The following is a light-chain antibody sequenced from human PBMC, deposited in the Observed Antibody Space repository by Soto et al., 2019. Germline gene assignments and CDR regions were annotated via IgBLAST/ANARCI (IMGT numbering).Light chain of an antibody. CDR3: CSYAGSSTFSWV. CDR2: EVS. Sequence: SVLTQPASVSGSPGQSITISCTGTSSDVGSYNLVSWYQQHPGKAPKLMIYEVSKRPSGVSNRFSGSKAGNTASLTISGLQAEDEAYYYCCSYAGSSTFSWVFGGGTKLAFL. V-gene: IGLV2-23*02. CDR1: SSDVGSYNL. J-gene: IGLJ3*02.